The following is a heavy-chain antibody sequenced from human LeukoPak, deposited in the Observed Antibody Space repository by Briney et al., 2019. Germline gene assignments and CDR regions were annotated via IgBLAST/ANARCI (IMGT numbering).Heavy chain of an antibody. CDR2: IRYDGSNK. Sequence: GGSLRLSCAASGFNFNYYGMDWVRQAPGKGLEWVAGIRYDGSNKWYADSMKGRFTISRDNSKNTLYLQMNSLRAEGTAVYYCALLDRSGWYCIDNWGQGTLVTVSS. CDR3: ALLDRSGWYCIDN. D-gene: IGHD6-19*01. V-gene: IGHV3-30*02. J-gene: IGHJ4*02. CDR1: GFNFNYYG.